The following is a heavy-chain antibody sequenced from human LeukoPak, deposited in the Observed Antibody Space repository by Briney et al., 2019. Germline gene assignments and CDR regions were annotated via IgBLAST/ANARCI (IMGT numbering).Heavy chain of an antibody. CDR3: ARDHRHDYASHTDY. J-gene: IGHJ4*02. V-gene: IGHV3-20*04. CDR1: GFTFDDYG. Sequence: GGSLRLSCAASGFTFDDYGMSWVHQAPGKGLEWVSGINWNGGSTGYADSVKGRFTISRDNAKNSLYLQMNSLRAEDTALYYCARDHRHDYASHTDYWGQGTLVTVSS. CDR2: INWNGGST. D-gene: IGHD4-17*01.